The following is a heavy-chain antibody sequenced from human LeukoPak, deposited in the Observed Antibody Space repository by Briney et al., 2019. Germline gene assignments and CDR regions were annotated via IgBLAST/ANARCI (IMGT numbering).Heavy chain of an antibody. CDR3: ARRRIAAIDY. Sequence: SETLSLTCTVSGGSISSSSYYWDWIRQPPGKGPEWIGTIFYSGTTSYSPSLKSRVTISVDTSRNQFSLKLNSVTAADTAIYYCARRRIAAIDYWGQGTLVTVSS. D-gene: IGHD6-13*01. V-gene: IGHV4-39*01. J-gene: IGHJ4*02. CDR1: GGSISSSSYY. CDR2: IFYSGTT.